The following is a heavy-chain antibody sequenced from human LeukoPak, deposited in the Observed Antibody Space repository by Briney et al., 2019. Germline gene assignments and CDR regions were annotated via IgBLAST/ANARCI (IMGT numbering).Heavy chain of an antibody. V-gene: IGHV3-23*01. Sequence: PGGSLRLSCAASGFTFSSYGMSWVRQAPGKGLEWVSAISGSGGSTYYADSVKGRFTISRDNSKNTLYLQMNSLRAEDTAVYYCAKESYYDSSGYYYFFDYWGQGTLVTVSS. CDR1: GFTFSSYG. J-gene: IGHJ4*02. CDR2: ISGSGGST. CDR3: AKESYYDSSGYYYFFDY. D-gene: IGHD3-22*01.